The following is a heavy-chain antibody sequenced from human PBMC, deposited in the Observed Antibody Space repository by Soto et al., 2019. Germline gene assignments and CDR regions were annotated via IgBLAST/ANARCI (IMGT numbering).Heavy chain of an antibody. CDR2: ISYDGSNK. Sequence: QVQLVESGGGVVRPGRSLRLSCAASGFTFSSYAMHWVRQAPGKGLEWVAVISYDGSNKYYADSVKGRFTISRDNSKNTLYLQMNSLRAEDTAVYYCARGDVIYYYYYGMDVWGQGTTVTVSS. CDR1: GFTFSSYA. J-gene: IGHJ6*02. CDR3: ARGDVIYYYYYGMDV. D-gene: IGHD3-16*01. V-gene: IGHV3-30-3*01.